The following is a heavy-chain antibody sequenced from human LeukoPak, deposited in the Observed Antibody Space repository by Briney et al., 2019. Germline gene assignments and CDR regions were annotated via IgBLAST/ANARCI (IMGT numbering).Heavy chain of an antibody. V-gene: IGHV4-59*01. D-gene: IGHD6-19*01. CDR1: GGSINGYY. J-gene: IGHJ4*02. Sequence: LETLSLTCSVSGGSINGYYWSWFRQPSGKGLEWIAYIYYTGSTNYNPSLKSRVTISVDTTKNQFSLNLSSVTAADTAVYYCARLRGQWLVLDYWGQGTLGTVSS. CDR2: IYYTGST. CDR3: ARLRGQWLVLDY.